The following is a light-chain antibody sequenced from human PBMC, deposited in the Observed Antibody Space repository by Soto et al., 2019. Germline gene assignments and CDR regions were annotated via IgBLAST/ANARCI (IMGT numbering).Light chain of an antibody. CDR1: SSDVGGNDY. V-gene: IGLV2-14*01. CDR3: SSYSINTHVV. Sequence: QSVLTQPASVSASPGQSITISCIGTSSDVGGNDYVSWYQQHPGKAPKLMISDVSNRPSGVSNRFSGSKSGNTASLTISGLQAEDEADYYCSSYSINTHVVFGGGTQLTVL. J-gene: IGLJ2*01. CDR2: DVS.